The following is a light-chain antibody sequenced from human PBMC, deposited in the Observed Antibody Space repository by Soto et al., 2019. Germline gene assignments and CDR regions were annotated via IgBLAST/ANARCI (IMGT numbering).Light chain of an antibody. J-gene: IGKJ3*01. CDR2: GAS. CDR1: QSVSSSY. CDR3: QQYNNWPLLFT. Sequence: EIVLTQSPGTLSLSPGERATLSCRASQSVSSSYLAWYQQKPGQAPRLLIYGASSRATGIPDRFSGSGSGTDFTLTISRLEPEDFAVYYCQQYNNWPLLFTFGPGTKVDIK. V-gene: IGKV3-20*01.